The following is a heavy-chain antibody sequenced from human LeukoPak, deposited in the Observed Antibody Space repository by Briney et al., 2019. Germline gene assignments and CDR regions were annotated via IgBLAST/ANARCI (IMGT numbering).Heavy chain of an antibody. Sequence: GGSLRLSCAASGFTFSNYAMSWVRQAPGKGLEWVSAILGSGGSTYYADSVKGRFTVSSDNSRSTLYLQMKSLRAEDTALYYCAKWGDYDVLTGYYVPDYWGQGTRVTVSS. CDR2: ILGSGGST. D-gene: IGHD3-9*01. V-gene: IGHV3-23*01. CDR3: AKWGDYDVLTGYYVPDY. J-gene: IGHJ4*02. CDR1: GFTFSNYA.